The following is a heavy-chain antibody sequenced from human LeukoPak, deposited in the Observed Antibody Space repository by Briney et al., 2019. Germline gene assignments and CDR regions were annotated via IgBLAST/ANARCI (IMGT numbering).Heavy chain of an antibody. Sequence: GGSLRLSCAASGFTFSRYCMPWVRQAPGKGLEWVSSITSTGTYIYYADSVRGRFTISRDNAKDSLYLQMNSLRAEDTAVYYCARVSGDYYHTVDSWGQGTLVTVSS. CDR1: GFTFSRYC. D-gene: IGHD4-17*01. CDR2: ITSTGTYI. CDR3: ARVSGDYYHTVDS. J-gene: IGHJ4*02. V-gene: IGHV3-21*01.